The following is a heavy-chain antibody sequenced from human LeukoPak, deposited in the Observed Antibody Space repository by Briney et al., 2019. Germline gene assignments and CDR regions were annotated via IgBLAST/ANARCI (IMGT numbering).Heavy chain of an antibody. Sequence: GGSLRLSCAASGFTFSSYSMNWVRRAPGKGLEWVSSISSSSSYIYYADSVKGRFTISRDNAKNSLYLQMNSLRAEDTAVYYCARVLSSGWYVSSNAFDIWGQGTMVTVSS. CDR1: GFTFSSYS. CDR2: ISSSSSYI. J-gene: IGHJ3*02. V-gene: IGHV3-21*01. D-gene: IGHD6-19*01. CDR3: ARVLSSGWYVSSNAFDI.